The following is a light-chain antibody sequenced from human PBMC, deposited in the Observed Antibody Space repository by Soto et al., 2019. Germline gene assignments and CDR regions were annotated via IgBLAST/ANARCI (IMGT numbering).Light chain of an antibody. CDR2: DAS. J-gene: IGKJ4*01. V-gene: IGKV3-11*01. CDR1: QSVSSY. CDR3: QQRSNWPST. Sequence: EIVLKQSPATLSLSPGERATLSCRASQSVSSYLAWYQQKPGQAPRLLIYDASNRATGIPARSSGSGSGTDFTLTISSLEPEDFAVYYCQQRSNWPSTFGGGTKVEIK.